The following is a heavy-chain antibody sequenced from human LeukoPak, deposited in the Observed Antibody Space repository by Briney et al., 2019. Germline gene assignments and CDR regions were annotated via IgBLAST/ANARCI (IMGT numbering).Heavy chain of an antibody. CDR3: ARDSLQWELSPADY. D-gene: IGHD1-26*01. J-gene: IGHJ4*02. CDR1: GFTFSSYA. Sequence: PGGSLRLSCAASGFTFSSYAMHWVRQAPGKGLEWVAVISYDGSNKYYADSVKGRFTISRDNSKNTLYLQMNSLRAEDTAVYYCARDSLQWELSPADYWGQGTLVTVSS. V-gene: IGHV3-30-3*01. CDR2: ISYDGSNK.